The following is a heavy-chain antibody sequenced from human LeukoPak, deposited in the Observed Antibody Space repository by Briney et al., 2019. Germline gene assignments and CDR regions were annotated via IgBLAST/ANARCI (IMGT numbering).Heavy chain of an antibody. J-gene: IGHJ5*02. Sequence: GASVKVSCKASGGSFSNFGIGWVRQAPGQGLEWMGGILPVSNTANNAQNFQGRVTFTADTSTGTAYMELSSLRSEDTAVYYCARADRYYYDSSGPLGPWGQGTLVTVSS. D-gene: IGHD3-22*01. CDR1: GGSFSNFG. V-gene: IGHV1-69*06. CDR3: ARADRYYYDSSGPLGP. CDR2: ILPVSNTA.